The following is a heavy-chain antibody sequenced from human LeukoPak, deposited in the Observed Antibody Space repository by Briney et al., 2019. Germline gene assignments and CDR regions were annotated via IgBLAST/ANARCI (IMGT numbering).Heavy chain of an antibody. V-gene: IGHV4-59*01. CDR3: ARTDNYFDY. Sequence: SETLSLTCTVSGDPISSYHWSWIRQPPGKGLEWIGYIYDSGSTNYNPSLKSRVTISVDTSKSQFSLKLSSVTAADTAVYYCARTDNYFDYWGQGTLVTVSS. CDR1: GDPISSYH. J-gene: IGHJ4*02. CDR2: IYDSGST.